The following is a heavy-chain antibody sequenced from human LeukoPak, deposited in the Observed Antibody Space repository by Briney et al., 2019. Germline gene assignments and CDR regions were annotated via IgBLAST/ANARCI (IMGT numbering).Heavy chain of an antibody. CDR3: ARDHRWSYDY. J-gene: IGHJ4*02. D-gene: IGHD1-26*01. CDR1: GFTFSGHY. V-gene: IGHV3-74*01. CDR2: IKGDGSDT. Sequence: GGSLRFSSAASGFTFSGHYMDWVRHAQGKGLVWFSHIKGDGSDTRYADSVEGRFIISRDNAKNTLYLQMNSLRAEDTGVYFCARDHRWSYDYWGQGTLVTVSS.